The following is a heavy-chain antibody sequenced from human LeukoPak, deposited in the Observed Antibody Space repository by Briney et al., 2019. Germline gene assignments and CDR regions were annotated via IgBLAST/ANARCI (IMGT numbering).Heavy chain of an antibody. CDR1: GGTFSSYA. Sequence: GASVKVSCKASGGTFSSYAISWVRQAPGQGLEWMGGIIPIFGTANYAQKFQGRVTITADESTSTAYMELSSLRSEDTAVYYCAAFVGYCSSTSCYNWFDPWGQGTLVTVSS. J-gene: IGHJ5*02. V-gene: IGHV1-69*13. D-gene: IGHD2-2*01. CDR3: AAFVGYCSSTSCYNWFDP. CDR2: IIPIFGTA.